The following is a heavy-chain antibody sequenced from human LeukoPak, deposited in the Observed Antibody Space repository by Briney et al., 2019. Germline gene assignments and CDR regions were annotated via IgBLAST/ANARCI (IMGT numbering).Heavy chain of an antibody. Sequence: SVKVSCKASGGTFSSYAISWVRQAPGQGLEWMGGIIPIFGTANYAQEFQGRVTITADKSTSTAYMELSSLRSEDTAVYYCARDQDGYNSGYYYYYMDVWGKGTTVTVSS. D-gene: IGHD5-24*01. CDR3: ARDQDGYNSGYYYYYMDV. CDR1: GGTFSSYA. CDR2: IIPIFGTA. J-gene: IGHJ6*03. V-gene: IGHV1-69*06.